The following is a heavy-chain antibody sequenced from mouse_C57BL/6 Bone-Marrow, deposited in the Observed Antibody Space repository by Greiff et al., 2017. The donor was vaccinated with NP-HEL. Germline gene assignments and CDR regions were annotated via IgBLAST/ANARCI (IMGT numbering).Heavy chain of an antibody. CDR1: GFTFTDYY. V-gene: IGHV7-3*01. Sequence: EVKLVESGGGLVQPGGSLSLSCAASGFTFTDYYMSWVRQPPGKALEWLGFIRNKANGYTTEYSASVKGRFTISRDNSQSILYLQMNALRAEDSATYYCARYGDWDWWYFDVWGTGTTVTVSS. CDR2: IRNKANGYTT. CDR3: ARYGDWDWWYFDV. D-gene: IGHD4-1*01. J-gene: IGHJ1*03.